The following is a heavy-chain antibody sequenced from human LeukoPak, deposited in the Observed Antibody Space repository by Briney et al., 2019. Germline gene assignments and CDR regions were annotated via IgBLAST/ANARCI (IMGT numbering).Heavy chain of an antibody. V-gene: IGHV3-11*06. D-gene: IGHD3-10*01. Sequence: GGSLRLSCAASGFTFSDYYMSWIRQAPGKGLEWASYISSSSSYTNYADSVKGRFTISRDNAKNSLYLQMNSLRAEDTAVYYCARVPYYYGSGSYYSGYYFDYWGQGTLVTVSS. CDR3: ARVPYYYGSGSYYSGYYFDY. CDR1: GFTFSDYY. CDR2: ISSSSSYT. J-gene: IGHJ4*02.